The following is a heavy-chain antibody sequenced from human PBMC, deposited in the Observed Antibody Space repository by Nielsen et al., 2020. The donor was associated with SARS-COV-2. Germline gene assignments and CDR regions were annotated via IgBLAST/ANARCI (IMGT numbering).Heavy chain of an antibody. J-gene: IGHJ5*02. CDR1: GGSISSGGSS. CDR2: RHYNGNT. Sequence: SETLSLTCTVSGGSISSGGSSWSWIRQHPGKGLEWIASRHYNGNTYYNPSLHRPMISVDTSKNEFYLRLTSVTAADTALYYCARGAGWFDPWGQGTRVTVSS. V-gene: IGHV4-31*03. D-gene: IGHD6-19*01. CDR3: ARGAGWFDP.